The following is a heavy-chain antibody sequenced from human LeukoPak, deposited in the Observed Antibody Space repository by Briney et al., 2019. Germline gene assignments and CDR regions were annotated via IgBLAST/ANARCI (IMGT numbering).Heavy chain of an antibody. CDR3: AKRGVVIRVILVGFHKEASYFES. D-gene: IGHD3/OR15-3a*01. CDR1: GITLNNYG. CDR2: ISDSGGTT. Sequence: GGSLRLSCAVSGITLNNYGMTWVRQAPGRRLEWVAGISDSGGTTKYADSVKGRFTISRDNPKNTLYLQMNSLRAEDTAVYFCAKRGVVIRVILVGFHKEASYFESWGQGALVTVSS. J-gene: IGHJ4*02. V-gene: IGHV3-23*01.